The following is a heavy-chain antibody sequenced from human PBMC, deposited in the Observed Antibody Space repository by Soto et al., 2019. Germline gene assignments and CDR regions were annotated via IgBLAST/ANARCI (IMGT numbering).Heavy chain of an antibody. D-gene: IGHD6-13*01. CDR3: ASGSSSWSYPDY. Sequence: QVQLVQSGAEVKKPGASVKVSCKASGYTFTSYAMHWVRQAPGQRLEWMGWINAGNGNTKYSQKFQGRVTITRDQSASTADMELSSLRSEDTAVYYCASGSSSWSYPDYWGQGTLVTVSS. J-gene: IGHJ4*02. V-gene: IGHV1-3*01. CDR2: INAGNGNT. CDR1: GYTFTSYA.